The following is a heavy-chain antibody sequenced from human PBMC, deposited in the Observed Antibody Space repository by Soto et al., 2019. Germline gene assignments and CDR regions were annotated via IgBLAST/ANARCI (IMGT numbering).Heavy chain of an antibody. D-gene: IGHD4-17*01. CDR1: GGTFSSYA. V-gene: IGHV1-69*06. J-gene: IGHJ2*01. CDR2: IIPIFGTA. Sequence: GASVKVSCMASGGTFSSYAISWVQQAPGQGLEWMGGIIPIFGTASYAQKFQGRVTITADKSTSTAYMELSSLRSEDTAVYYGARGLRWHYWCFDLWGRGTLVTVSS. CDR3: ARGLRWHYWCFDL.